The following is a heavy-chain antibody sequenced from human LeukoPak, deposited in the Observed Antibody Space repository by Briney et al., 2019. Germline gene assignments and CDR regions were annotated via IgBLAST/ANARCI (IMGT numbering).Heavy chain of an antibody. J-gene: IGHJ6*03. Sequence: SETLSLTCTVSGGSISSSSSYWGWIRQPPGKGLEGFVSTYYSGRTNYNQSLKSRVTISADTSKHQSSLKLRCVTAADTAVYYCARVGRVYYYYYRDVWGKGTTVTVSS. D-gene: IGHD1-26*01. V-gene: IGHV4-39*07. CDR2: TYYSGRT. CDR1: GGSISSSSSY. CDR3: ARVGRVYYYYYRDV.